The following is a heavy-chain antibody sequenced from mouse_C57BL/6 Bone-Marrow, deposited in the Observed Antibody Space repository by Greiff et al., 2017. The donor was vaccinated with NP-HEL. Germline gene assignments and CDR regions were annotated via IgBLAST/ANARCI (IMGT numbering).Heavy chain of an antibody. Sequence: DVHLVESGGGLVKPGGSLKLSCAASGFTFSDYGMHWVRQAPEKGLEWVAYISSGSSTIYYADTVKGRFTISRDNAKNTLFLQMTSLRSEDTAMYYCAKYSHAYWGQGTLVTVSA. CDR3: AKYSHAY. V-gene: IGHV5-17*01. J-gene: IGHJ3*01. D-gene: IGHD2-12*01. CDR1: GFTFSDYG. CDR2: ISSGSSTI.